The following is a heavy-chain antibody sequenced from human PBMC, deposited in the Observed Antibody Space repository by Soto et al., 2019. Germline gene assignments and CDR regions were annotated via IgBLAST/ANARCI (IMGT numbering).Heavy chain of an antibody. Sequence: SETLSLTCAVSGDSMSSSDYYWGWIRQPPGKELEWIGSIYYSGSTYYNPSLQSRVAISVDTSKNQFSLKLKSVTAADTAIYYCARRTVNIRTFYSGLKTHCFDYWGQGAPVTVS. CDR2: IYYSGST. CDR1: GDSMSSSDYY. D-gene: IGHD6-19*01. J-gene: IGHJ4*02. CDR3: ARRTVNIRTFYSGLKTHCFDY. V-gene: IGHV4-39*01.